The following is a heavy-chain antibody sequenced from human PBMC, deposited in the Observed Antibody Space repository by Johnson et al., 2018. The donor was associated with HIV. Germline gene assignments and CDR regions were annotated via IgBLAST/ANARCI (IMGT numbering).Heavy chain of an antibody. D-gene: IGHD4-17*01. CDR2: LRYDGSNK. Sequence: QMLLVESGGGVVQPGRPLRLSCVASGFIFSDYAMHWVRQAPGKGLAWVAFLRYDGSNKYYADSVKVRFTISRDNSKNTLYLQMSSLRAEDTAVYYCAKGGGRHDYGDYLGAFDIWGQGTMVTV. J-gene: IGHJ3*02. V-gene: IGHV3-30*02. CDR3: AKGGGRHDYGDYLGAFDI. CDR1: GFIFSDYA.